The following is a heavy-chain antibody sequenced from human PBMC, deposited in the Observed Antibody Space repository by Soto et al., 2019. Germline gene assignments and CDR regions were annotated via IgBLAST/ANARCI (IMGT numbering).Heavy chain of an antibody. CDR2: ISYDGSLK. Sequence: XASLRLSCAASGFTFSSYGMHWVRQAPGKGLEWVAIISYDGSLKYYADSVKGRFTISRDNSKSALYLQMNSLRPEDTAVYYCAKDFKVSGSYYRSLHYYYGMDVWGQGTTVTVSS. CDR3: AKDFKVSGSYYRSLHYYYGMDV. J-gene: IGHJ6*02. V-gene: IGHV3-30*18. CDR1: GFTFSSYG. D-gene: IGHD3-10*01.